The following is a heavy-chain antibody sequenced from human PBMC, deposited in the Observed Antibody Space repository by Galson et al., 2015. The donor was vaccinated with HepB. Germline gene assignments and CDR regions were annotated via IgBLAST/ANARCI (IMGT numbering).Heavy chain of an antibody. CDR2: ISSDGNNK. CDR3: ARDRYFCSSTSCGMDV. V-gene: IGHV3-30-3*01. CDR1: GFTFSDYY. Sequence: SLRLSCAASGFTFSDYYMSWIRQAPGKGLEWVADISSDGNNKYYADSVKGRFIISRDNSKNTLYLQMNSLRAEDTAVYYCARDRYFCSSTSCGMDVWGQGTTVTVSS. J-gene: IGHJ6*02. D-gene: IGHD2-2*01.